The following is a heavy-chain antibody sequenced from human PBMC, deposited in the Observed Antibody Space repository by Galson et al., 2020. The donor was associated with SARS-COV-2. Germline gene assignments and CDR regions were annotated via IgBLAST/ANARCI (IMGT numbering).Heavy chain of an antibody. CDR2: IYTSGDHI. CDR1: GFNYSNYE. V-gene: IGHV3-48*03. J-gene: IGHJ4*02. Sequence: GGSLRLSCAASGFNYSNYEMNWVRQTPDQGMAWISNIYTSGDHIWSPDSVKGRFTTSRDNARNLVFLQMSSLIAEDTAIDYCVRRIRRHFDFWGQGTLVTFSS. CDR3: VRRIRRHFDF.